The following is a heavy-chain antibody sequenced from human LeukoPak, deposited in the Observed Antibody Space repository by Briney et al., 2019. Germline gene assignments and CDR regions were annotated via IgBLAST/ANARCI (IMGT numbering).Heavy chain of an antibody. CDR3: AREGADYYDSSGYYPPDY. V-gene: IGHV4-38-2*02. J-gene: IGHJ4*02. CDR1: GYSISSGYY. Sequence: PSETLSLTCTVSGYSISSGYYWGWIRQPPGKGLEWIGSIYHSGSTYHNPSLKSRVTISVDTSKNQFSLKLSSVTTADTAVYYCAREGADYYDSSGYYPPDYWGQGTLVTVSS. D-gene: IGHD3-22*01. CDR2: IYHSGST.